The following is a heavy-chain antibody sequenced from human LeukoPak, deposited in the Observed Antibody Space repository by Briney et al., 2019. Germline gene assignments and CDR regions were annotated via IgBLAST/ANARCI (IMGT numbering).Heavy chain of an antibody. V-gene: IGHV3-23*01. D-gene: IGHD1-7*01. Sequence: PGGSLRLSCAASGLTFSNYAMMWLRQAPGKGLEWVSAITGSGGWALYADSVKGRFTISRDNAKSSLYLQMNSLRAEDTAVYYCVRGGNFGGQGTLVTVSS. CDR3: VRGGNF. CDR2: ITGSGGWA. J-gene: IGHJ4*02. CDR1: GLTFSNYA.